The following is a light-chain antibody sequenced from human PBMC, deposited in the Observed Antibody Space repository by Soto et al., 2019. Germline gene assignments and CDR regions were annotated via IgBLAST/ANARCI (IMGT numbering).Light chain of an antibody. Sequence: QSVLTQPASVSGSPGQSVTISCTGTSSDIGGYNYVSWYQQHPGKAPKLMIYEVSHRPSGVSNRFSGSKSGNTASLTIFGLQSEDDGDYYCAAWDDTLDAYVFGPGTKLTVL. J-gene: IGLJ1*01. CDR1: SSDIGGYNY. V-gene: IGLV2-14*01. CDR3: AAWDDTLDAYV. CDR2: EVS.